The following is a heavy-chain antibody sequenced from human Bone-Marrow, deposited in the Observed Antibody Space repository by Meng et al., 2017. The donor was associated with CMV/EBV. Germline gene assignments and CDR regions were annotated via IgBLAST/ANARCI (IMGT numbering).Heavy chain of an antibody. CDR3: ARRPWGGLAY. Sequence: GSLRLSCTVSGGSVSSGSNYWSWIRQPPGKGLEWIGYIHSSGSTNYNPSLRSRVTLSLDTSKNQFSLKLSSVTAADTAVYYCARRPWGGLAYWGQGALVTVSS. CDR1: GGSVSSGSNY. CDR2: IHSSGST. D-gene: IGHD3-16*01. V-gene: IGHV4-61*01. J-gene: IGHJ4*02.